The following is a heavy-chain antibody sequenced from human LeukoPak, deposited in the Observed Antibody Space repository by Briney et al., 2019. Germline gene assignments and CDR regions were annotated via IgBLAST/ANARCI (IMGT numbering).Heavy chain of an antibody. J-gene: IGHJ4*02. V-gene: IGHV4-34*01. Sequence: SETLSLTCAVYGGSFSGYYWSWIRQPPGKGLEWIGEINHSGSTNYNPSLKSRVTISVDTSKNQFSLKLSSVTAADTAMYYCAREKGPVESDYWGQGTLVTVSS. CDR3: AREKGPVESDY. CDR2: INHSGST. D-gene: IGHD2-2*01. CDR1: GGSFSGYY.